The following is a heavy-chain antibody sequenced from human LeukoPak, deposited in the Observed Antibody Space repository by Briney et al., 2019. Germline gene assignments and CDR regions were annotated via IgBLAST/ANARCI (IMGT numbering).Heavy chain of an antibody. V-gene: IGHV4-59*01. CDR3: ARQAAVAGHLDY. D-gene: IGHD6-19*01. Sequence: SETLSLTCTVSGGSISSYYWSWIRQPPGKGLEWIGYIYYSGSTNYNPSLKSRVTISVDTSKNQFSLKLSSVTAADTAVYYCARQAAVAGHLDYWGQGTLVTVSS. CDR1: GGSISSYY. CDR2: IYYSGST. J-gene: IGHJ4*02.